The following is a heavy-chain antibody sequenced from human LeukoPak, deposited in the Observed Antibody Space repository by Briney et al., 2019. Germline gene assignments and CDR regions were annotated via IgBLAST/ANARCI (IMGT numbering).Heavy chain of an antibody. CDR3: AREYDFWSGYLPGY. D-gene: IGHD3-3*01. J-gene: IGHJ4*02. CDR2: IKQDGSEK. Sequence: GGSLRLSCAASGFTFSSYWMSWVRQAPGKGPEWVANIKQDGSEKYYVDSVKGRFTISRDNAKNSLYLQMNSLRAEDTAVYYCAREYDFWSGYLPGYWGQGTLVTVSS. V-gene: IGHV3-7*03. CDR1: GFTFSSYW.